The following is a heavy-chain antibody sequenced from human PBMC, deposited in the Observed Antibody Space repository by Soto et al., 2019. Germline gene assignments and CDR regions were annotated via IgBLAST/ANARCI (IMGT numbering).Heavy chain of an antibody. CDR2: IYDTGNT. D-gene: IGHD6-13*01. CDR1: GGSITSSFY. V-gene: IGHV4-39*01. J-gene: IGHJ6*02. CDR3: RSSSRYSTDV. Sequence: QLQLQESGPGLVKPSETLSLSCTVSGGSITSSFYWGWIRQPPGKGLEWTGGIYDTGNTYYKPSLKGRVTISADTSKNQFSLNLISVTAADTAVYYCRSSSRYSTDVWGQGATVTVSS.